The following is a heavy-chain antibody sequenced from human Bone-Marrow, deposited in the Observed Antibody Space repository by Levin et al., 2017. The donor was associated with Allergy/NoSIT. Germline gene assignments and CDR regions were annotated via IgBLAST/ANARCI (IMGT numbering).Heavy chain of an antibody. CDR2: ISYDGSNK. CDR3: ARVAWFGESGEGGY. V-gene: IGHV3-30-3*01. CDR1: GFTFSSYA. Sequence: GESLKISCAASGFTFSSYAMHWVRQAPGKGLEWVAVISYDGSNKYYADSVKGRFTISRDNSKNTLYLQMNSLRAEDTAVYYCARVAWFGESGEGGYWGQGTLVTVSS. D-gene: IGHD3-10*01. J-gene: IGHJ4*02.